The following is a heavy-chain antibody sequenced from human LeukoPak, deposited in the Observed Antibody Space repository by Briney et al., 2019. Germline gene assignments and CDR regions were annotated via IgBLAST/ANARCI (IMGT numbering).Heavy chain of an antibody. V-gene: IGHV4-59*12. CDR3: ARAMGRYYDFWSGYYLYNWFDP. J-gene: IGHJ5*02. D-gene: IGHD3-3*01. CDR1: GGSISSYY. Sequence: SETLSLTCTVSGGSISSYYWSWIRQPPGEGLEWIGYIYYSGSTNYNPSLKSRVTISVDTSKNQFSLKLSSVTAADTAVYYCARAMGRYYDFWSGYYLYNWFDPWGQGTLVTVSS. CDR2: IYYSGST.